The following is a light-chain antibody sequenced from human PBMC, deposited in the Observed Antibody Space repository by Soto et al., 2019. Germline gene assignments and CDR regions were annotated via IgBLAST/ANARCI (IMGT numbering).Light chain of an antibody. CDR3: QQYNNWAPLT. V-gene: IGKV3-15*01. Sequence: EIVMTQSPATLSVSPGERATLSCRASQSFSINLAWYQQKPGQAPRLLIYGASTRATGIPARFSGSGSGTEFTLNISSLQSEDFAVYYCQQYNNWAPLTFGGGTKVEIK. J-gene: IGKJ4*01. CDR2: GAS. CDR1: QSFSIN.